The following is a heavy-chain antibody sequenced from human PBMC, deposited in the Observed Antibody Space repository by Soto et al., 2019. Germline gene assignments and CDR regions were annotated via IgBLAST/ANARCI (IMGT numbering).Heavy chain of an antibody. CDR1: GFTFRSYG. CDR3: VRDQAVYGLDV. CDR2: IWYDGTNK. D-gene: IGHD6-25*01. Sequence: GGSLRLSCAASGFTFRSYGMHWVRQAPGKGLEWVSVIWYDGTNKYYADSVKGRFTISRDNSKNTLYLQMNSLRVEDTAVYYCVRDQAVYGLDVWGQGTTVTVSS. V-gene: IGHV3-33*01. J-gene: IGHJ6*02.